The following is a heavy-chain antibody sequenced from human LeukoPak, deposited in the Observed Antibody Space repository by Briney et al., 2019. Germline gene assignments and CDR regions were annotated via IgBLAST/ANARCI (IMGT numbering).Heavy chain of an antibody. CDR2: INHSGST. J-gene: IGHJ4*02. CDR3: ASLCCSSTSCYSDY. CDR1: GGSFSGYY. Sequence: SETLSLTCAVYGGSFSGYYWSWIRQPPGKGLEWIGEINHSGSTNYNPSLKSRVTISVDTSKNQFSLKLSSVTAADTAVYYCASLCCSSTSCYSDYWGQGTLVTVSS. D-gene: IGHD2-2*01. V-gene: IGHV4-34*01.